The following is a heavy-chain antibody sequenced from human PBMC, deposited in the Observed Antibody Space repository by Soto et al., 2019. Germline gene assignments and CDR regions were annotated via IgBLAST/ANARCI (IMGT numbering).Heavy chain of an antibody. CDR3: AKLKRGGGMDV. J-gene: IGHJ6*02. D-gene: IGHD3-16*01. Sequence: GGSLRLSCAVSGFTFSSYGMHWVRQAPGKGLEWVAVISYDGSNKYYADSVKGRFTISRDNSKNTLYLQMNSLRAEDTAVYYCAKLKRGGGMDVWGQGTTVTVSS. V-gene: IGHV3-30*18. CDR1: GFTFSSYG. CDR2: ISYDGSNK.